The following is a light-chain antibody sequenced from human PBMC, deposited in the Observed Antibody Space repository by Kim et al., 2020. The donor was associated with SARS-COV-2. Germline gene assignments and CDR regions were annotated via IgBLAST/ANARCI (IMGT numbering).Light chain of an antibody. V-gene: IGLV2-11*03. J-gene: IGLJ3*02. CDR1: SSDIGGYNY. Sequence: GQSGNISCTGTSSDIGGYNYGSWCQQHPGRAPNLMIYDVTERPSGVPDRLSGSKSGNTASLTISGLQAENEAGYYCCSYAGRYTWVFGGGTQLTVL. CDR2: DVT. CDR3: CSYAGRYTWV.